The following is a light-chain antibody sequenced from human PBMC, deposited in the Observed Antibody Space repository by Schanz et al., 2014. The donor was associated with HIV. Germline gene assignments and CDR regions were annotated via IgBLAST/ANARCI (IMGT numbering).Light chain of an antibody. CDR2: NSY. Sequence: QSVLTQAPSASGTPGQRVTISCSGSSSNTGSRSVHWYKQLPGTAPKLLIHNSYHRPSGVPDRFSGSGSGTSASLAISGLQSDDEGDYYCAVWDDSLNGVVFGGGTKVTVL. CDR3: AVWDDSLNGVV. CDR1: SSNTGSRS. V-gene: IGLV1-44*01. J-gene: IGLJ2*01.